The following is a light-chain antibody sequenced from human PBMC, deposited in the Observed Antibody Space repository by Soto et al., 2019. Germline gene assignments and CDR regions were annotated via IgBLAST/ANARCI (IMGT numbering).Light chain of an antibody. CDR1: QSISSW. CDR2: KAS. J-gene: IGKJ3*01. Sequence: DIQMTQSPSTLYASVGDRVTITCRASQSISSWLAWYQQKPGKAPKLLIYKASSLESGVPSRFSGSGSGTEFTLTISSLQPDDFATYYCQQYNSYPFTFGPGTKVDI. V-gene: IGKV1-5*03. CDR3: QQYNSYPFT.